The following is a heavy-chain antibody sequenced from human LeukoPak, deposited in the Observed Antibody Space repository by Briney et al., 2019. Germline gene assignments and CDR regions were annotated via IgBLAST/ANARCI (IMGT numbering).Heavy chain of an antibody. CDR3: ARGLALGLTVTPKAFDY. CDR2: ISNSGSPI. D-gene: IGHD4-11*01. CDR1: GFTFDSYS. V-gene: IGHV3-48*01. J-gene: IGHJ4*02. Sequence: PGGSLRLSCVVSGFTFDSYSMNWVRQAPGKGLERISYISNSGSPIYYADSVKGRFTISRDKDKSSLYLQMNSLAADDTAVYYCARGLALGLTVTPKAFDYWGQGTLVTVSS.